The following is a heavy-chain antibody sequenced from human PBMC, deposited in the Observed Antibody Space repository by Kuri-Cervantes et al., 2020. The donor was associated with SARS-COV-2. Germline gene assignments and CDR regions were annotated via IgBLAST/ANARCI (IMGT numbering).Heavy chain of an antibody. CDR2: IYYSGST. CDR3: ARVHLKRITIFGVVTPSYGMDV. V-gene: IGHV4-30-4*01. Sequence: LRLSCTVSGGSISSGDYYWSWIRRPPGKGLEWIGYIYYSGSTYYNPSLKSRVTISVDTSKNQFSLKLSSVTAADTAVYYCARVHLKRITIFGVVTPSYGMDVWGQGTTVTVSS. D-gene: IGHD3-3*01. CDR1: GGSISSGDYY. J-gene: IGHJ6*02.